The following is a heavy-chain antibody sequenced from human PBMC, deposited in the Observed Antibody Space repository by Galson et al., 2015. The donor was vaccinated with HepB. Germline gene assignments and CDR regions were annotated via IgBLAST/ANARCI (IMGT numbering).Heavy chain of an antibody. CDR1: GYSFTNYP. CDR2: INADNGDTNT. CDR3: ARLHYDFWSGYSRYFDY. V-gene: IGHV1-3*01. Sequence: SVKVSCKASGYSFTNYPMHWVRQAPGQRLEWMGWINADNGDTNTKYSQKFQGRVTITRDTSASTAYMELSSLRSEDTAVYYCARLHYDFWSGYSRYFDYWGQGTLVTVSS. D-gene: IGHD3-3*01. J-gene: IGHJ4*02.